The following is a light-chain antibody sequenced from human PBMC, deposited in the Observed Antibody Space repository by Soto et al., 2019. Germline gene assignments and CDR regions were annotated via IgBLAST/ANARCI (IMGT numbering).Light chain of an antibody. Sequence: QCVLTQPASVSGSPGQSITITCTGTSSDVGSYNVVSWYQQHPGKAPKLLIYEVSKRPSGVSDRFSGSKSGNTASLTISGLQAEDEADYHCCSYAGSSSAYVFGTGTKVTVL. CDR2: EVS. J-gene: IGLJ1*01. V-gene: IGLV2-23*02. CDR3: CSYAGSSSAYV. CDR1: SSDVGSYNV.